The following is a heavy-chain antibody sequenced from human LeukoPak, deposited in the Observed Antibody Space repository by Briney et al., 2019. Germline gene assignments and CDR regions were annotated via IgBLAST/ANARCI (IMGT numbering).Heavy chain of an antibody. D-gene: IGHD3-10*01. CDR3: ARDFGSGSYEPNWFDP. CDR2: ISSSGSTM. J-gene: IGHJ5*02. Sequence: PAGGPLRLSCAASGLTFSSYEMNWVRQAPGKGLEWVSYISSSGSTMYYADSVKGRFTISRDHAKNSLYLQMNSLRAEDTAVYYCARDFGSGSYEPNWFDPWGQGTLVTVSS. CDR1: GLTFSSYE. V-gene: IGHV3-48*03.